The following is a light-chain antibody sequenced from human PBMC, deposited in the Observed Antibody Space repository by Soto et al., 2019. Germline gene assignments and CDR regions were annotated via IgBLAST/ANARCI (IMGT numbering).Light chain of an antibody. V-gene: IGKV3-20*01. CDR1: QSVTASY. Sequence: EIGLTQSPGTLSLSPGERATLSCRASQSVTASYLAWYQQKPGQAPRLLIYGASSRATGIPDRFSGSGSGTDFTLTISRLEPEDFAVYDCQQYGGSVLTFGGGTKVEIK. CDR2: GAS. J-gene: IGKJ4*01. CDR3: QQYGGSVLT.